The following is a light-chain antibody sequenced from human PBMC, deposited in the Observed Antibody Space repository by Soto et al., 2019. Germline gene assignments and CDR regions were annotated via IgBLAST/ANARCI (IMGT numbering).Light chain of an antibody. J-gene: IGLJ2*01. CDR3: NSYTGSYTKI. CDR1: SSDIGGYNY. Sequence: QSALTQHASVSGSPGQSITISCTGTSSDIGGYNYVSWYQQHPGKAPKLLIYEVSNRPSGVSNRFSGSKSGNTASLTISGLQPEDEADYYCNSYTGSYTKIFGGGTKLTVL. CDR2: EVS. V-gene: IGLV2-14*03.